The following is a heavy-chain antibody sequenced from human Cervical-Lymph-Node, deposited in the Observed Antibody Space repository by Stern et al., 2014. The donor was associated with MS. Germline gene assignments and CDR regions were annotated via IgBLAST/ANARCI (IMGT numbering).Heavy chain of an antibody. CDR2: ISTTGSTT. J-gene: IGHJ5*02. Sequence: QVQLLQPGGGLVKTGGSLRLSCAASGFTFSAFYMTWMRQAPGKGLEWDSYISTTGSTTYYADSVKGRFTISRDNAKNSVSLQMNSLRAEDTAVYYCVRSGAGNWFDPWGQGTLVTVSS. CDR3: VRSGAGNWFDP. CDR1: GFTFSAFY. D-gene: IGHD3-10*01. V-gene: IGHV3-11*01.